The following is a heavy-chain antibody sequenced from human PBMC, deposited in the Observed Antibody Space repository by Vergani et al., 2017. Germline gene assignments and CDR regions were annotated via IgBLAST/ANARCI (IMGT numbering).Heavy chain of an antibody. CDR2: ISSSSTI. CDR1: GFTFSSYS. J-gene: IGHJ4*02. CDR3: ARDLHSSGWYADY. V-gene: IGHV3-48*04. Sequence: EVQLVESGGGLVQPGGSLRLSCAASGFTFSSYSMNWVRQAPGKGLEWVSYISSSSTIYYADSVKGRFTISRDNAKNSLYLQMNSLRAEDTAVYYCARDLHSSGWYADYWGQGTLVTVSS. D-gene: IGHD6-19*01.